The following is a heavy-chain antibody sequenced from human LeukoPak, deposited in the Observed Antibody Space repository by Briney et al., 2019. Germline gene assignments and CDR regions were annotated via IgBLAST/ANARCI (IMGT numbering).Heavy chain of an antibody. V-gene: IGHV1-18*01. CDR1: GYTFTSYG. CDR2: ISAYNGNT. J-gene: IGHJ4*02. Sequence: SVKVSCKTTGYTFTSYGISWVRQAPGQGLEWMGWISAYNGNTNYAQRLQGRVTMTTDTSTSTAYMELRSLRSDDTAVYYCTRDRVRFPIDYWGQGTLVTVSS. D-gene: IGHD3-10*01. CDR3: TRDRVRFPIDY.